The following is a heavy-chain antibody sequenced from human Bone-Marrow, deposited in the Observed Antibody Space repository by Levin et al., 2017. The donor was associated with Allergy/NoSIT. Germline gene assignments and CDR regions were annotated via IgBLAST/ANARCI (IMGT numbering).Heavy chain of an antibody. D-gene: IGHD5-24*01. V-gene: IGHV5-51*01. CDR1: GYSYTNYW. CDR2: IYPADSDT. Sequence: KVSCKGSGYSYTNYWIGWVRQLPGKGLEWMGIIYPADSDTRYSPSFQGQVTISVDKSISTAYLQWSSLKASDTAMYYCARQKTTTIYDAFDLWGQGTMVTVSS. J-gene: IGHJ3*01. CDR3: ARQKTTTIYDAFDL.